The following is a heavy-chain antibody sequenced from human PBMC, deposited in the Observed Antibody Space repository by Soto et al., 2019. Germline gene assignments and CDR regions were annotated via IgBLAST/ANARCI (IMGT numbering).Heavy chain of an antibody. CDR1: GGTFSNYP. CDR2: IIPIFGKA. V-gene: IGHV1-69*01. D-gene: IGHD3-16*01. Sequence: QVQLVQSGAEVKKPGSSVKVSCKASGGTFSNYPITWVRRAPGQGLEWLGGIIPIFGKADYTQKFQGRVTITADEPTSTAYMEISSLRSEDTAVYYCASGGDYYDENLPHYYFFGMHVRGPGTTVTISS. CDR3: ASGGDYYDENLPHYYFFGMHV. J-gene: IGHJ6*02.